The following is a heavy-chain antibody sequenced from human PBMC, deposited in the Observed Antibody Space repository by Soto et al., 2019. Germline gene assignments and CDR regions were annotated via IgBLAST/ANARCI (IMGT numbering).Heavy chain of an antibody. CDR1: GYTFTSYG. CDR2: ISAYNGNT. D-gene: IGHD1-26*01. J-gene: IGHJ3*02. Sequence: ASVKVSCKASGYTFTSYGISWVRQAPGQGLEWMGWISAYNGNTNYAQKLQDRVTMTTDTSTSTAYMELRSLRSDDTAVYYCARETPYSIVGAVDAFDIWGQGTMVTVSS. CDR3: ARETPYSIVGAVDAFDI. V-gene: IGHV1-18*01.